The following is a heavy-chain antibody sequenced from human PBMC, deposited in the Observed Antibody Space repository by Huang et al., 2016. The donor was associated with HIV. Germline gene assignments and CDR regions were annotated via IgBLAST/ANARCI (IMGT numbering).Heavy chain of an antibody. Sequence: VESGGRSVQPGGSIKLSCVGSTFTFGDYWMSWVRQPPGKGLEWVANIKQDESEKYYVDSGKGRFNISRDNARKVLFLEMDDLRVEDTAIYFCATKTAGMDIWGQGTTVTVSS. J-gene: IGHJ6*02. V-gene: IGHV3-7*01. CDR1: TFTFGDYW. D-gene: IGHD1-7*01. CDR2: IKQDESEK. CDR3: ATKTAGMDI.